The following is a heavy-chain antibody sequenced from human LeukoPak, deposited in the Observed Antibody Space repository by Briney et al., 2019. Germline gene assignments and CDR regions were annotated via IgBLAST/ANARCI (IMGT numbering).Heavy chain of an antibody. CDR2: INPNSGGT. CDR1: GYTFTGYY. CDR3: ARDPTLYYESSGYPFDY. V-gene: IGHV1-2*02. J-gene: IGHJ4*02. D-gene: IGHD3-22*01. Sequence: ASVKVSCKASGYTFTGYYMHWVRQAPGQGLEWMGWINPNSGGTNYAQKFQGRVTMTRDTSTSTAYMELSRLRSDDTAVYYCARDPTLYYESSGYPFDYWGQGTLVTVSS.